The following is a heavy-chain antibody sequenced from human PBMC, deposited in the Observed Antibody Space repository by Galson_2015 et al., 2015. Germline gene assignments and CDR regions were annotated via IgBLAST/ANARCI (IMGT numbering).Heavy chain of an antibody. CDR3: ARHGYYDSSGYYGY. CDR1: GSTLPSYW. D-gene: IGHD3-22*01. CDR2: IYPGDPDT. J-gene: IGHJ4*02. V-gene: IGHV5-51*01. Sequence: SGAEVIKPGESLTIACRGSGSTLPSYWIGWVRQVPGKGREWMGMIYPGDPDTRYSPSFQGQVSISADKSISTAYLQWSSLKASDTAMYYCARHGYYDSSGYYGYWGQGTLVTVSS.